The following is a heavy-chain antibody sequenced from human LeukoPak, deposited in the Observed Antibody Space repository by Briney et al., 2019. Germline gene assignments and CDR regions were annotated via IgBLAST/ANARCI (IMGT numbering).Heavy chain of an antibody. Sequence: GGSLRLSCAASGFTFSSYEMNWVRQAPGKGLEWVSYISSSGSTTYYADSVKGRFTISRDNAKNSLYLQMNSLRAEDTAVYYCARDRYCSSTNCYRDFGYWGQGTLVTVSS. CDR1: GFTFSSYE. V-gene: IGHV3-48*03. J-gene: IGHJ4*02. D-gene: IGHD2-2*01. CDR2: ISSSGSTT. CDR3: ARDRYCSSTNCYRDFGY.